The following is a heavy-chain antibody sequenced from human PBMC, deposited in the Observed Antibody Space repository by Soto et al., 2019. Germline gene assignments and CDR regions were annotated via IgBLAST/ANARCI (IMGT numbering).Heavy chain of an antibody. CDR1: GFTFSSYS. CDR3: ARDQDLVGTGPMDV. Sequence: EVQLVESGGGLVKPGGYLRLSCAASGFTFSSYSMNWVRQAPGKGLEWVSFISSGSSYIYYVDSLKGRFTISRDNAKKSLYLQMNSLRAEDTAVYYCARDQDLVGTGPMDVWGQGTTVTVSS. J-gene: IGHJ6*02. D-gene: IGHD1-1*01. V-gene: IGHV3-21*01. CDR2: ISSGSSYI.